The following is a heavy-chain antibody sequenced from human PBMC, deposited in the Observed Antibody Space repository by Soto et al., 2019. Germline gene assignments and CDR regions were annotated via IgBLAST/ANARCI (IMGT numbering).Heavy chain of an antibody. CDR1: GFTFTSHA. V-gene: IGHV3-30-3*01. CDR2: ITYDGSNQ. D-gene: IGHD1-26*01. J-gene: IGHJ4*02. CDR3: ARAPSGSYPEFDY. Sequence: PGGSLRLSCAASGFTFTSHAMHWVRQAPGKGLEWVGVITYDGSNQYYADSVKGRFTISRDNSRNMLFLQMNSLRPDDTAVYYCARAPSGSYPEFDYWGQGTLVTVSS.